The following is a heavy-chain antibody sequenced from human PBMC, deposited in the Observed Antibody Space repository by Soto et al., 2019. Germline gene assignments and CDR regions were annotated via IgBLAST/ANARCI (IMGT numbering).Heavy chain of an antibody. CDR3: ARGGRSFAPFDY. CDR1: GYTFTSYA. CDR2: INAGNGNT. Sequence: GASVKVSCKASGYTFTSYAMHWVRQAPGQRLEWMGWINAGNGNTKYSQKFQGRVTITRDTSASTAYMELSSLRSEDTAVYYCARGGRSFAPFDYWGQGTLVTVSS. V-gene: IGHV1-3*01. J-gene: IGHJ4*02.